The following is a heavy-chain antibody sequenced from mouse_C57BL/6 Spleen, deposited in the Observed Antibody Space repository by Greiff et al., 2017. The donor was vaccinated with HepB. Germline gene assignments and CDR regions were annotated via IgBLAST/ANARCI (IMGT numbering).Heavy chain of an antibody. CDR2: IHPNSGST. V-gene: IGHV1-64*01. D-gene: IGHD2-5*01. CDR3: ARSADYSNPWLSN. J-gene: IGHJ3*01. Sequence: VQLQQSGAELVKPGASVKLSCKASGYTFTSYWMHWVKQRPGQGLEWIGMIHPNSGSTNYNEKFKSKATLTVDKSSSTAYMQLSSLTSEDSAVYSSARSADYSNPWLSNWGQGTLVTVSA. CDR1: GYTFTSYW.